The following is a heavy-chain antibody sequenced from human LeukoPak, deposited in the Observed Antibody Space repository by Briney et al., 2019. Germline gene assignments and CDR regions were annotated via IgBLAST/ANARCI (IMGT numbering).Heavy chain of an antibody. CDR1: GFIFSIYG. Sequence: GGSLSLSCAASGFIFSIYGMHCVRQAPGKGLEGVAFIRYDAIRNYYADSVEGRFTISRDNSKYTLYLQMNSLRGEYTAVYYCALIWLGGLRQLRGSRFDYWGQGTLVTVSS. CDR2: IRYDAIRN. CDR3: ALIWLGGLRQLRGSRFDY. D-gene: IGHD3-10*01. V-gene: IGHV3-30*02. J-gene: IGHJ4*02.